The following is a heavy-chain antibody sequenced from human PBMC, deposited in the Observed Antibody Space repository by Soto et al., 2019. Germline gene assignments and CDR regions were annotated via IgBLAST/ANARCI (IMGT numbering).Heavy chain of an antibody. CDR3: ALGSYYTRPDY. CDR2: IYYSGRT. V-gene: IGHV4-59*08. Sequence: QVQLQESGPGLVKPSETLSLTCTVSGGSISGYYWHWIRQPPGKGLEWIVYIYYSGRTNYNPSLRSRVTISVDTSKNQFSLRLTSVTAADTAVYYCALGSYYTRPDYWGQGTLVTVSS. CDR1: GGSISGYY. J-gene: IGHJ4*02. D-gene: IGHD3-10*01.